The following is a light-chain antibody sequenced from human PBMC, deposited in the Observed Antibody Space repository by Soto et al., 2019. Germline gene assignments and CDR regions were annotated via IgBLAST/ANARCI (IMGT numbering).Light chain of an antibody. CDR2: DAS. CDR1: QSVSSY. CDR3: QPRSNLPPVFT. J-gene: IGKJ3*01. Sequence: EIVLTQSPATLSLSPGERATLSCRASQSVSSYLAWYQQKPGQAPRLLIYDASSSATDIPARFSGSGSGTDFTLTISSLEPEDFAVYYWQPRSNLPPVFTFGPGTKVDIK. V-gene: IGKV3-11*01.